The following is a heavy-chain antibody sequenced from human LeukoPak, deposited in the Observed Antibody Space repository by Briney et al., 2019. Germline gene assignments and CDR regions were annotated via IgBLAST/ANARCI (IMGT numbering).Heavy chain of an antibody. Sequence: SETLSLTCTVSDGSINSYFWSWIRQPAGKGLEYIGRIYASGSTNYNPSLKSRVTMSVDTSKNRFSLKLTSVTAADTAVYYCARLLVVESRFDPWGQGTLVTVSS. CDR2: IYASGST. J-gene: IGHJ5*02. CDR1: DGSINSYF. D-gene: IGHD2-15*01. CDR3: ARLLVVESRFDP. V-gene: IGHV4-4*07.